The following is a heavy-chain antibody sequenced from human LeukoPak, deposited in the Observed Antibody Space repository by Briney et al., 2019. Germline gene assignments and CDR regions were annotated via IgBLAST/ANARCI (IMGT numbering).Heavy chain of an antibody. CDR3: ARALRMDYYGSGTFDP. V-gene: IGHV4-39*01. CDR2: IYYSGRI. D-gene: IGHD3-10*01. Sequence: SETLSLTCTVSGGSTSSSSYYWGWIRQPPGKGLEWIGSIYYSGRIYYNPSLKSRVTISVDTSKNQFSLKLSSVTAADTAVYYCARALRMDYYGSGTFDPWGQGTLVTVSS. CDR1: GGSTSSSSYY. J-gene: IGHJ5*02.